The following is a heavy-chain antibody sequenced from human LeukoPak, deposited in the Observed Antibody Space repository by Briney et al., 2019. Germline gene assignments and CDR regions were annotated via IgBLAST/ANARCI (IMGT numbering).Heavy chain of an antibody. J-gene: IGHJ4*02. V-gene: IGHV4-30-4*08. Sequence: SETLSLTCTVSGVSTTNGTYYWSWIRQPPGKGLEWIGYIYYSGSTYYNPSLKSRVTISVDTSKNQFSLKLSSVTAADTAVYYCARGLRYGDYYFDYWGQGTLVTVSS. CDR3: ARGLRYGDYYFDY. CDR2: IYYSGST. D-gene: IGHD4-17*01. CDR1: GVSTTNGTYY.